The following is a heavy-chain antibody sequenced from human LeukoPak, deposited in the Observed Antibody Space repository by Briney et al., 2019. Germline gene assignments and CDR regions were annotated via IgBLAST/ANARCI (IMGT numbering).Heavy chain of an antibody. V-gene: IGHV4-4*02. CDR1: GGSISSSNW. CDR3: ARCGGLTYYDILTGPKNWFDP. CDR2: IYHSGST. D-gene: IGHD3-9*01. Sequence: SGTLSLTCAVSGGSISSSNWWSWVRPPPGKGLEWIGEIYHSGSTNYNSSLKSRVTISVDTSKNQFSLKLSSVTAADTAVYYCARCGGLTYYDILTGPKNWFDPWGQGTLVTVSS. J-gene: IGHJ5*02.